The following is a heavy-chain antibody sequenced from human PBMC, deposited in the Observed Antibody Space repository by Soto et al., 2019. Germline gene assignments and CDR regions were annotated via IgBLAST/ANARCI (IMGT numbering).Heavy chain of an antibody. CDR3: AHGSSIVGAPSFDY. V-gene: IGHV2-5*02. J-gene: IGHJ4*02. CDR1: GFSLSTSGVG. CDR2: FYWDDDR. D-gene: IGHD1-26*01. Sequence: QIPLKESGPSLVKPTQNLTLTCSFSGFSLSTSGVGVGWVRHAPGKALEWLTLFYWDDDRRDNPALKSRLTFPKDTSRHQVVRTMTNMAPVDTASYYFAHGSSIVGAPSFDYWGKGILVTLSS.